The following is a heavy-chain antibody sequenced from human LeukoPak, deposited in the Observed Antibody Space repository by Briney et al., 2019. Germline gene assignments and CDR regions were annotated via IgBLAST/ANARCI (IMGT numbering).Heavy chain of an antibody. D-gene: IGHD1-14*01. V-gene: IGHV3-74*01. J-gene: IGHJ3*02. CDR3: ARDPRRHRGAFDI. CDR1: GFTFSNYW. Sequence: PGGSLRLSCAASGFTFSNYWMHWVRQAPGKGLVWVSRIDDDGSSTNYADSVKGRFTISRDNAKNTLYLQMNSLRAEDTAVYYCARDPRRHRGAFDIWGQGTMVTVSS. CDR2: IDDDGSST.